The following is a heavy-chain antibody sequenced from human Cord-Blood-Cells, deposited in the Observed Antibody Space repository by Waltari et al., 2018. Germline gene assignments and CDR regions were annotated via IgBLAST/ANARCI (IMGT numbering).Heavy chain of an antibody. D-gene: IGHD2-15*01. J-gene: IGHJ4*02. Sequence: QVQLQESGPGLVKPSETLSLTCTVSGGSISSHYWSWIRQPPGKGLEWIGYIYYSGSTNYTPSLKSRVTIAVDTSKNQFSLKLSSVTAVDTAVYHCARDVEGFDYWGQGTLVTVSS. CDR2: IYYSGST. CDR1: GGSISSHY. V-gene: IGHV4-59*11. CDR3: ARDVEGFDY.